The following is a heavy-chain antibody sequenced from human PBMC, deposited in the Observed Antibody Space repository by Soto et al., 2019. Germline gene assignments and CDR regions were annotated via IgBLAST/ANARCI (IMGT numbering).Heavy chain of an antibody. J-gene: IGHJ6*02. D-gene: IGHD3-22*01. CDR1: GFTFSSYW. Sequence: PGGSLRLSCAASGFTFSSYWMHWVRQAPGKGLVWVSRINSDGSSTSYADSVKGRFTISRDNAKNTLYLQMNSLRAEDTAVYYCARAAAYYDSSGYGVYYYGMDVWGQGTTATVSS. CDR3: ARAAAYYDSSGYGVYYYGMDV. CDR2: INSDGSST. V-gene: IGHV3-74*01.